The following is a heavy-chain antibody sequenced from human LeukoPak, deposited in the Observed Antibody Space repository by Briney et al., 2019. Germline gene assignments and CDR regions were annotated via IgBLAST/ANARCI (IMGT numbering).Heavy chain of an antibody. CDR2: IWHDGNNK. J-gene: IGHJ4*02. CDR1: GFTFSNYG. CDR3: ARGDPQDY. Sequence: GGSLRLSCAVSGFTFSNYGMHWVRQAPGKGLEWVSMIWHDGNNKHYEDSVKGRFTISRDNSKNTLYLQMNSLRAEDTAVYYCARGDPQDYWGQGTLVIVSS. V-gene: IGHV3-33*01.